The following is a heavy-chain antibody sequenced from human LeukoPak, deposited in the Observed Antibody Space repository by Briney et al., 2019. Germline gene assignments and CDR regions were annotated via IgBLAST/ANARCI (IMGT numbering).Heavy chain of an antibody. CDR1: GFSFSNYW. D-gene: IGHD1/OR15-1a*01. J-gene: IGHJ4*02. CDR2: ISSSSSYI. Sequence: GGSLRLSCAASGFSFSNYWMHWVRQAPGKGLEWVSSISSSSSYIYYADSVKGRFTISRDNAKNSLYLQMNSLRAEDTAVYYCARDNNPYYFDYWGQGTLVTVSS. CDR3: ARDNNPYYFDY. V-gene: IGHV3-21*01.